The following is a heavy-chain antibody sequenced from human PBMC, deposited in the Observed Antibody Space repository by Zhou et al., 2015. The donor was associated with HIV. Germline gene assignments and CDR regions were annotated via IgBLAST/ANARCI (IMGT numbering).Heavy chain of an antibody. D-gene: IGHD6-19*01. CDR2: IIPIFGTA. V-gene: IGHV1-69*01. J-gene: IGHJ1*01. CDR3: ARGWSSGWYVFQH. Sequence: QVQLVQSGAEVKKPGSSVKVSCRASGGTLGNYGISWVRQAPGQGLEWMGGIIPIFGTANYAQKFQGRVTITADESTSTAYMELSSLRSEDTAVYYCARGWSSGWYVFQHWGQGTLVTVSS. CDR1: GGTLGNYG.